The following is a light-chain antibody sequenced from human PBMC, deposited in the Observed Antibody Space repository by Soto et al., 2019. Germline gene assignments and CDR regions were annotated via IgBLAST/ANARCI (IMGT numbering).Light chain of an antibody. Sequence: IHMSHSPSSLSASVVYRVTITFQASQDISNYLNWYQQKPGKAPKLLIYDASNLETGVPSRFSGSGSGTDFTFTISSLQPEDIATYYCQQTYSTLWTFGQGTKVDNK. V-gene: IGKV1-33*01. J-gene: IGKJ1*01. CDR2: DAS. CDR3: QQTYSTLWT. CDR1: QDISNY.